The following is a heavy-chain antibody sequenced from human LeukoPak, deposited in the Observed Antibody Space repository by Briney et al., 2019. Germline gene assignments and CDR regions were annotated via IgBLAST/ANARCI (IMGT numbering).Heavy chain of an antibody. Sequence: GGSLRLSCAVSGFTVSGNYMSWVRQAPGKGLEWVSLIYSGGTTYYVDSVTGRFTISRDNSKNTLYLQMNSLRAEDTAVYYCARRAGGYSHPYDYWGQGILVTVSS. V-gene: IGHV3-53*01. CDR3: ARRAGGYSHPYDY. CDR2: IYSGGTT. D-gene: IGHD4-23*01. CDR1: GFTVSGNY. J-gene: IGHJ4*02.